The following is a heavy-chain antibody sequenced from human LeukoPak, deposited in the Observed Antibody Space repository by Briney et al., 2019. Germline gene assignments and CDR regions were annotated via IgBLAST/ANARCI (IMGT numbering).Heavy chain of an antibody. CDR3: ARVIGSYGDSAY. V-gene: IGHV3-48*04. CDR1: GFTFSSYS. Sequence: GGSLRLSCAASGFTFSSYSMNWVRQAPGKGLEWLPYISSTSSAIYYADSLKGRFIISRDNAKNSLYLQMNSLRAEDTAVYYCARVIGSYGDSAYWGQGTLVTVSS. CDR2: ISSTSSAI. D-gene: IGHD3-16*01. J-gene: IGHJ4*02.